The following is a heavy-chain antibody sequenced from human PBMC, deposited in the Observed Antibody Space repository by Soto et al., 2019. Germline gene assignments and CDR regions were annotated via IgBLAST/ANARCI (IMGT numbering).Heavy chain of an antibody. V-gene: IGHV4-59*08. CDR1: GGSISSYY. CDR2: IYYSGST. D-gene: IGHD1-26*01. Sequence: QVQLQESGPGLVKPSETLSLTCTVSGGSISSYYWSWIRQPPGKGLEWIGYIYYSGSTNYNPSLKSRVTISVDTSNNQFSLKLSSVTAADTAVYYWARRWGAALDYWGQGTLVTVSS. CDR3: ARRWGAALDY. J-gene: IGHJ4*02.